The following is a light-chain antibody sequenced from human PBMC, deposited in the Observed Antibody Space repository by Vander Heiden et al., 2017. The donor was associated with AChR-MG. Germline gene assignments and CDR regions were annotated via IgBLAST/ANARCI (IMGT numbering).Light chain of an antibody. J-gene: IGKJ1*01. CDR2: GTS. V-gene: IGKV3-20*01. Sequence: EIVLTQSPGTLSLSPGEGATLSCRASQSVSSNYFAWYQQKPGQAPRPLIYGTSRRATGISDRFSGSGSGTDFTLTISRLEPEDFAVYYCQQEDDSPWTFGQGTKVEIK. CDR1: QSVSSNY. CDR3: QQEDDSPWT.